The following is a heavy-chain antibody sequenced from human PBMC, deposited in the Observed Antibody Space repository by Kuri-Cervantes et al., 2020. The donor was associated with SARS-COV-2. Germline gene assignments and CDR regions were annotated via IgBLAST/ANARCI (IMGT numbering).Heavy chain of an antibody. CDR2: ISAYNGNT. Sequence: ASVKVSCKASGYTFTSYGISWVRQAPGQGLEWMGWISAYNGNTNYAQKLQGRVTMTTDTSTSTAYMELRSLRSDDTAVYYCAREDYDFWSGYFGYYYYGMDVWGQGNTVNVSS. CDR3: AREDYDFWSGYFGYYYYGMDV. J-gene: IGHJ6*02. V-gene: IGHV1-18*01. CDR1: GYTFTSYG. D-gene: IGHD3-3*01.